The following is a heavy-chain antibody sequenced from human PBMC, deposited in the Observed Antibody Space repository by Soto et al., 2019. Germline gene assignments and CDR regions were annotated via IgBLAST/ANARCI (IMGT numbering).Heavy chain of an antibody. D-gene: IGHD3-22*01. CDR1: GFTFSSYW. V-gene: IGHV3-74*01. Sequence: EVQLVESGGGLVQPGGSLRLSCADSGFTFSSYWMHWVRQAPGKGLVWVSRINSDGSSTNYADSVKGRFTISRDNAKNTLYLQMNSLRVEDTAVYYCARNYNYESRGSYYWGQGTLVTVSS. CDR2: INSDGSST. CDR3: ARNYNYESRGSYY. J-gene: IGHJ4*02.